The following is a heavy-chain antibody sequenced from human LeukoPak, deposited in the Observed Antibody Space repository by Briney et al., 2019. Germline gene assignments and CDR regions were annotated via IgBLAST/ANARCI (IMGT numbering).Heavy chain of an antibody. D-gene: IGHD7-27*01. CDR2: IYYSGST. CDR1: GDSIGSNY. Sequence: SETLSLTCNISGDSIGSNYWSWIRQSPEKGLEWIGYIYYSGSTNYNPSLKSRVTISVDTSKNQFSLKLSSVTAADTAVYYCARRELGIGDAFDTWGQGTMVTVSS. J-gene: IGHJ3*02. V-gene: IGHV4-59*08. CDR3: ARRELGIGDAFDT.